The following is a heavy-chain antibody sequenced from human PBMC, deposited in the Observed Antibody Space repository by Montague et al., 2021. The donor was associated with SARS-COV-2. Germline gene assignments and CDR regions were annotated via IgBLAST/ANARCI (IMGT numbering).Heavy chain of an antibody. CDR2: LNHSGST. V-gene: IGHV4-34*01. J-gene: IGHJ4*02. CDR3: ARGSRQWLVRPPHYYYFDY. CDR1: GGSFSGYY. Sequence: SETLSLTCAVYGGSFSGYYWSWIRQPPGKGLEWIGELNHSGSTNYNPSLKSRVTMSVDTSKNQFSLKLSSVTAADTAVYYCARGSRQWLVRPPHYYYFDYWGQGTLVTVSS. D-gene: IGHD6-19*01.